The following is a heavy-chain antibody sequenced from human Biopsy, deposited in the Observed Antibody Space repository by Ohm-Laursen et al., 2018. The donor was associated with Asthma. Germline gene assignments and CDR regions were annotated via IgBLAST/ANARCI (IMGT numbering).Heavy chain of an antibody. V-gene: IGHV4-39*01. J-gene: IGHJ4*02. CDR1: GASITSSVYY. CDR3: ARHDHRWDTYADF. D-gene: IGHD2-2*01. CDR2: MYYGETT. Sequence: SDTLSLTCTVSGASITSSVYYWGWIRQPPGKGLEWIGSMYYGETTYYSPSLKSGVTISVDTSKNQFSLILSSVTAADTAVYYCARHDHRWDTYADFWGQGTLVTVSS.